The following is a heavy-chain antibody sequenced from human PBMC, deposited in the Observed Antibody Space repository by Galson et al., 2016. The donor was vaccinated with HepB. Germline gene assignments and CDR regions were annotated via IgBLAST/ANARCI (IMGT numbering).Heavy chain of an antibody. CDR3: ARYLSDGRLWFDP. J-gene: IGHJ5*02. Sequence: SVKVSCKASGYTLTSRYMHWVRQAPGQGLEWMGRINPSVGSTIYAQKFQGRVTMTRDASTNPVYMDLSSLRSEDTAVYYCARYLSDGRLWFDPWGQGTLVTVSA. CDR1: GYTLTSRY. V-gene: IGHV1-46*01. CDR2: INPSVGST. D-gene: IGHD2-8*01.